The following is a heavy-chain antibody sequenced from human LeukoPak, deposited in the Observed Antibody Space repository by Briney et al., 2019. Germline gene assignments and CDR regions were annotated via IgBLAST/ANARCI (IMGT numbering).Heavy chain of an antibody. CDR2: IWYDGTTR. V-gene: IGHV3-33*01. Sequence: PGGSLRLSCATSGFTFNNYGMHWVRQTPGKGLEWVAAIWYDGTTRFYADSVKGRFTISGDNSKNTLHLQMNSLRVEDTAVYYCARDSAGTVDYWGQGILVTVSS. CDR3: ARDSAGTVDY. D-gene: IGHD6-13*01. J-gene: IGHJ4*02. CDR1: GFTFNNYG.